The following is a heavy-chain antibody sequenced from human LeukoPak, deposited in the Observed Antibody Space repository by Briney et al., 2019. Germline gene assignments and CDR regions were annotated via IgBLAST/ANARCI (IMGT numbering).Heavy chain of an antibody. CDR3: ARGLYFHDSRGLDY. CDR2: ISAYNGKT. V-gene: IGHV1-18*01. Sequence: ASVKVSCKASGYSFTSYYITWVRQAPGQGLEWMGWISAYNGKTNYAPMLQGRVTMATDTSTSTTYMELRSLRSGDTAVYYCARGLYFHDSRGLDYWGQGTLVIVSS. D-gene: IGHD3-22*01. CDR1: GYSFTSYY. J-gene: IGHJ4*02.